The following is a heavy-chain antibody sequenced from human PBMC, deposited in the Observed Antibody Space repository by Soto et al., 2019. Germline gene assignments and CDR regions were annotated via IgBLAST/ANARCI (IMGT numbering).Heavy chain of an antibody. Sequence: PSETLSLTCSVSGSSISNTYYYWGWIRQPPGKGLEWIGTIYYSGTTYYNPSLKSRVTISIDRSKNQFSLKLISVTAADTAVYYCARPDSLSGTGWFDPWGQGTLVTVSS. CDR2: IYYSGTT. J-gene: IGHJ5*02. CDR3: ARPDSLSGTGWFDP. CDR1: GSSISNTYYY. D-gene: IGHD6-13*01. V-gene: IGHV4-39*01.